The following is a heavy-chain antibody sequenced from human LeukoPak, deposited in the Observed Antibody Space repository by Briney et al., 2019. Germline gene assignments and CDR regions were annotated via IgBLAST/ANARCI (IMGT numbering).Heavy chain of an antibody. CDR1: GFTFRSYA. CDR2: ICSSGGCT. CDR3: ARIGGSRYIDY. Sequence: GGSLRLSCAASGFTFRSYAMSGVRRAPGKVLVWVSAICSSGGCTIYADSVKGRFTISRDNSKNTLFLQMNSLRAEDTAVYYCARIGGSRYIDYWGQGTLVTVSS. J-gene: IGHJ4*02. V-gene: IGHV3-23*01. D-gene: IGHD2-15*01.